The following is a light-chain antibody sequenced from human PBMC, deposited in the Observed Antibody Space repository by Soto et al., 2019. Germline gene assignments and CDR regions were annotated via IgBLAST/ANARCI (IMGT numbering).Light chain of an antibody. CDR3: QHYNSHSEA. V-gene: IGKV1-5*03. J-gene: IGKJ1*01. Sequence: DIQMTQSPSTLSASVGERVSITCLASQSINNNLAWYRQKPGKAPKLLIYKASTLKSGVPSRFSGSGSGTEFTLTISSLQPDDFATYYCQHYNSHSEAFGQGTEVDIK. CDR1: QSINNN. CDR2: KAS.